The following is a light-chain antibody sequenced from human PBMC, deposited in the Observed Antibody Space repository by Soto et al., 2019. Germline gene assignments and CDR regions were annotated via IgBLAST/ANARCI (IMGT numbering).Light chain of an antibody. J-gene: IGKJ4*01. CDR3: LQDYNYPLT. CDR1: QSVSSSY. CDR2: RAV. Sequence: EIVLTQSPGTLSLSPGERATLSCRASQSVSSSYLAWYQQKTGQAPRLLISRAVTRAIGIPDRFSGSGSGTGFTLTISSLEPEDFATYYCLQDYNYPLTFGGGTKVDIK. V-gene: IGKV3-20*01.